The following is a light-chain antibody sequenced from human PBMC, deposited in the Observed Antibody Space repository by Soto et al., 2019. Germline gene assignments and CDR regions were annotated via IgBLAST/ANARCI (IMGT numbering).Light chain of an antibody. V-gene: IGKV1-5*01. J-gene: IGKJ1*01. CDR3: LRYNAFSQT. Sequence: DIQVTQSPSTLSASVGDRVTITCRASQSMNDWLAWYQQKPGKAPKVLIYDASSLQSGVPSRFSGSGSGTEFTLTIDSLQPDDVATYYCLRYNAFSQTFGQGTKVAIK. CDR1: QSMNDW. CDR2: DAS.